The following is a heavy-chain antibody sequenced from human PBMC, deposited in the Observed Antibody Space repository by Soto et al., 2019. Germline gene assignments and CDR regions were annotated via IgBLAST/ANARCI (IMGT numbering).Heavy chain of an antibody. CDR3: ARQQLKPRKAFDY. CDR2: IKSKTDGGTT. CDR1: GFTFSNAW. Sequence: PGGSLRLSCAASGFTFSNAWMSWVRQAPGKGLEWVGRIKSKTDGGTTDYAAPVKGRFTISRDDSKNTLYLQMNSLKTEDTAVYYCARQQLKPRKAFDYWGQGTLVTVSS. D-gene: IGHD6-13*01. J-gene: IGHJ4*02. V-gene: IGHV3-15*01.